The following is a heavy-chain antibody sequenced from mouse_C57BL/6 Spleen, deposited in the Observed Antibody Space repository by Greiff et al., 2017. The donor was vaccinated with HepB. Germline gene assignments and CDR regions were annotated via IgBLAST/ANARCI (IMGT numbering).Heavy chain of an antibody. D-gene: IGHD2-10*01. CDR1: GYAFSSSW. Sequence: QVQLKESGPELVKPGASVKISCKASGYAFSSSWMNWVKQRPGKGLEWIGRIYPGDGDTNYNGKFKGKATLTADKSSSTAYMQLSSLTSEDSAVYFCARERAYYYYAMDYWGQGTSVTVSS. V-gene: IGHV1-82*01. CDR2: IYPGDGDT. J-gene: IGHJ4*01. CDR3: ARERAYYYYAMDY.